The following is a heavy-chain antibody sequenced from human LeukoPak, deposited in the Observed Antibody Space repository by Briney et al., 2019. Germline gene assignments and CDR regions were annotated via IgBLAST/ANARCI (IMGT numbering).Heavy chain of an antibody. V-gene: IGHV1-8*01. CDR3: VRGFRSDTSGRKFDC. CDR2: MNPHSGNT. D-gene: IGHD2-2*01. J-gene: IGHJ4*02. Sequence: ASVKVSCKPSVYTFTTYDINWVRQDTGQGLEWMGWMNPHSGNTGFAQNFQGRVAMTRNTSIETAYMELSSLRVEDTAVYYCVRGFRSDTSGRKFDCWGQGTLVTVSS. CDR1: VYTFTTYD.